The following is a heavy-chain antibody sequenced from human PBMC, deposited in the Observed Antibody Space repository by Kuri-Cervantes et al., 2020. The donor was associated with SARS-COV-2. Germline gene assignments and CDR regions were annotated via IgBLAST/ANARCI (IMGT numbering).Heavy chain of an antibody. CDR3: ARQEDYYDSSGYYYVGPRGVDY. V-gene: IGHV3-30*03. CDR1: GFNFSTTD. Sequence: GESLKISCVASGFNFSTTDMHWVRQAPGKGLEWVTFISYDGKNKKCMASGKGRFTISRDNSQNTLHLQMNSLRDEDTAVYYCARQEDYYDSSGYYYVGPRGVDYWGQGTLVTVSS. D-gene: IGHD3-22*01. CDR2: ISYDGKNK. J-gene: IGHJ4*02.